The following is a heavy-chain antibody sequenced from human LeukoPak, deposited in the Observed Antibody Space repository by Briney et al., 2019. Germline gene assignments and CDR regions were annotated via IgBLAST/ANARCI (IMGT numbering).Heavy chain of an antibody. J-gene: IGHJ5*02. D-gene: IGHD6-13*01. CDR1: GGSLSRYY. CDR3: ARDQNRYSNTWENYFDP. CDR2: IHYSGTT. Sequence: PSETLSLTCAVYGGSLSRYYWSWIRQPPGKGLEWIGYIHYSGTTNYNPSLKSRVTISVDTSRDQFSLKLSSVTAADTAVYYCARDQNRYSNTWENYFDPWGQGTLVTVSS. V-gene: IGHV4-59*13.